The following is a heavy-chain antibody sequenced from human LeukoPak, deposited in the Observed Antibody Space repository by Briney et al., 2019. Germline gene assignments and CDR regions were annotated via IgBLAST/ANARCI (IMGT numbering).Heavy chain of an antibody. Sequence: GGSLRLSCAASGFTFSSYAMSWVRQAPGKGLEWVSAISGSGGSTYYADSVKGRFTISRDNSKNTLYLQMNSLSAEDTAVYYCAKDEPDIVVVVAATGYGMDVWGQGTTVTVSS. CDR3: AKDEPDIVVVVAATGYGMDV. J-gene: IGHJ6*02. V-gene: IGHV3-23*01. D-gene: IGHD2-15*01. CDR2: ISGSGGST. CDR1: GFTFSSYA.